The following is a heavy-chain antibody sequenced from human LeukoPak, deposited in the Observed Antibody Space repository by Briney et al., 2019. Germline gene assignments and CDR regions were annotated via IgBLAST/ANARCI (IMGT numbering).Heavy chain of an antibody. CDR1: GGSICSGDYY. Sequence: PSQTLSLTCTVSGGSICSGDYYWSWIRQPPGKGLEWIGYIYYSGSTYYNPSLKSRVTISVDTSKNQFSLKLSSVTAADTAVYYCARVGWLLRVYDYWGQGTLVTVSS. CDR3: ARVGWLLRVYDY. CDR2: IYYSGST. V-gene: IGHV4-30-4*01. D-gene: IGHD3-22*01. J-gene: IGHJ4*02.